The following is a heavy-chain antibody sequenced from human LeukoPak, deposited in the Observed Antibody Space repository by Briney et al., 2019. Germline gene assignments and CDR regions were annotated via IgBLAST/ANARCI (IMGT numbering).Heavy chain of an antibody. V-gene: IGHV3-7*01. CDR3: AKDPDFDY. CDR2: IEQDGREK. Sequence: GGSLRLSCAASGFTFSTYWMNWVRQAPGKGLEWVANIEQDGREKNYVDSVKGRFTISRDNSKNTLYLQMNSLRAEGTAVYYCAKDPDFDYWGQGTLVTVSS. J-gene: IGHJ4*02. CDR1: GFTFSTYW.